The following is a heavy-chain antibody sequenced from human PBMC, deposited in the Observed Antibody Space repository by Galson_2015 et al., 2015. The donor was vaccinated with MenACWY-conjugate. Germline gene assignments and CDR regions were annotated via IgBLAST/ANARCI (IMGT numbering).Heavy chain of an antibody. CDR3: VKDNPSLDY. CDR1: GFTFSTHG. CDR2: IRNDETDK. V-gene: IGHV3-30*02. Sequence: SLRLSCATSGFTFSTHGMHWVRQSPGKGLEWVAFIRNDETDKFYGDSVKGRFTISRDISKNTLYLQMNILTAEDTAVYYCVKDNPSLDYWGQGTLVTVSS. J-gene: IGHJ4*02.